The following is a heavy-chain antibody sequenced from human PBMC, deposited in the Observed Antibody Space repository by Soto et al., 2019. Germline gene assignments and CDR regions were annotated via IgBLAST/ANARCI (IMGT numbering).Heavy chain of an antibody. J-gene: IGHJ4*02. Sequence: QVQLVESGGGVVQPGRSLRLSCAASGFTFSSYGMHWVRQAPGKGLEWVAVIWYDGSNKYYADSVKGRFTISRDNSKNTLYLQMNSLRAEDTAVYYCARESEYYYDSSGYYYTSWGQGTLLTVSS. CDR1: GFTFSSYG. CDR3: ARESEYYYDSSGYYYTS. CDR2: IWYDGSNK. D-gene: IGHD3-22*01. V-gene: IGHV3-33*01.